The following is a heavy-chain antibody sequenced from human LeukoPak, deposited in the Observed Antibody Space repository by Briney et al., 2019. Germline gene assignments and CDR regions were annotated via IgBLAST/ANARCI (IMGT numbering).Heavy chain of an antibody. CDR1: GFTFSSYG. CDR2: ISYDGSNK. Sequence: GGSLRLSCAASGFTFSSYGIHWVRQAPGKGLEWVAVISYDGSNKYYADSVKGRFTISRDNSKNTLYLQMNSLRAEDTAVYYCAKVRESGGNDYWGQGTLVTVSS. V-gene: IGHV3-30*18. CDR3: AKVRESGGNDY. J-gene: IGHJ4*02. D-gene: IGHD2-15*01.